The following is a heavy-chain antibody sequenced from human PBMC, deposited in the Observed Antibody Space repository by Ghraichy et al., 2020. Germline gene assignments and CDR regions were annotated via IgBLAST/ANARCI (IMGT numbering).Heavy chain of an antibody. CDR2: MSDGGSNE. D-gene: IGHD4-23*01. CDR1: GFTFSYFA. CDR3: VKDQGGNPEYLQD. V-gene: IGHV3-30-3*01. J-gene: IGHJ1*01. Sequence: GGSLRLSCAASGFTFSYFAMHWVRQAPGKGLEWVAVMSDGGSNEFYADSVKGRFTISRDTYKNMVFLQMNSLSVEDTAVYYCVKDQGGNPEYLQDWGQGTLVTVSS.